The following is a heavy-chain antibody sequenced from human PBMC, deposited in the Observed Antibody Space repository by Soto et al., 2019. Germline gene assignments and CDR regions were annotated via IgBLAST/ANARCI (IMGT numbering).Heavy chain of an antibody. J-gene: IGHJ5*02. CDR1: GYNFATYW. CDR3: TRDLGGYYDSSGYDTSNWFDP. D-gene: IGHD3-22*01. CDR2: IFPADSDT. V-gene: IGHV5-51*01. Sequence: GESLKISCKGSGYNFATYWIGWVRQMPGKGLEWMGIIFPADSDTKYSPSFQGQVTISADKSISAAYLQMDSLKTEDTAVYYCTRDLGGYYDSSGYDTSNWFDPWGQGTLVTAPQ.